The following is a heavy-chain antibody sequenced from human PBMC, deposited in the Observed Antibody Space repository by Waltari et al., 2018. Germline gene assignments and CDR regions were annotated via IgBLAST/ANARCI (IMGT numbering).Heavy chain of an antibody. CDR1: GFTFSSYS. Sequence: EVQLVESGGGLVKPGGSLRLSCAASGFTFSSYSMNWVRQAPGKGLEWVSSISSSSSYIYYADSVKGRFTISRDNAKNSLYLQMNSLRAEDTAVYYCARDVPDIVLVGQIDYWGQGTLVTVSS. CDR3: ARDVPDIVLVGQIDY. V-gene: IGHV3-21*01. CDR2: ISSSSSYI. J-gene: IGHJ4*02. D-gene: IGHD2-8*02.